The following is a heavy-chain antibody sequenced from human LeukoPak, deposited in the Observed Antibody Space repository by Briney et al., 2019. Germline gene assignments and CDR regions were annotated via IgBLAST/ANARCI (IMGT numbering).Heavy chain of an antibody. Sequence: PGGSLRLSCAASGFTFSSYGMNWVRQAPGKGLEWVSYISRSSGSIYYAESVKGRFTISRDNAKKSLYLQMNSLRADDTAVYYCARDAVAGTFVDYWGQGTLVTVSS. CDR3: ARDAVAGTFVDY. CDR1: GFTFSSYG. D-gene: IGHD6-19*01. CDR2: ISRSSGSI. V-gene: IGHV3-48*01. J-gene: IGHJ4*02.